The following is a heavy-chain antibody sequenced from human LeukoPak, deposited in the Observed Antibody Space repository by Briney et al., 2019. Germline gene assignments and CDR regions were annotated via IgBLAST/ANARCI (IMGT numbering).Heavy chain of an antibody. CDR1: GYTFTDYY. J-gene: IGHJ4*02. D-gene: IGHD7-27*01. Sequence: ASVKVSCKVFGYTFTDYYMHWVQQAPGKGLEWMGLVDPEDGETIYAEKFQGRVTITADTSTDTAYMELSSLRSEDTAVYYCATVGRWGSRVDYWGQGTLVTVSS. CDR3: ATVGRWGSRVDY. V-gene: IGHV1-69-2*01. CDR2: VDPEDGET.